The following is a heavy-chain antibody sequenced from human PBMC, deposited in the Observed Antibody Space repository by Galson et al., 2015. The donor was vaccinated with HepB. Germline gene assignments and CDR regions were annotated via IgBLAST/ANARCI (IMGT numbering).Heavy chain of an antibody. J-gene: IGHJ3*02. Sequence: SLRLSCAASGFTFSSYAMHWVRQAPGKGLEWVAVISYDGSNKYYADSVKGRFTISRDNSKNTLYLQMNSLRAEDTAVCYCASEAYYDILTGYGLGAFDIWGQGTMVTVSS. CDR1: GFTFSSYA. D-gene: IGHD3-9*01. CDR3: ASEAYYDILTGYGLGAFDI. V-gene: IGHV3-30*04. CDR2: ISYDGSNK.